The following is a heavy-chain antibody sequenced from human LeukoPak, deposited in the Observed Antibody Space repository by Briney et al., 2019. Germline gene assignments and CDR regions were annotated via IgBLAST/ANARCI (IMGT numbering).Heavy chain of an antibody. CDR3: ARGRSGGVVPAATPYDY. D-gene: IGHD2-2*01. V-gene: IGHV4-34*01. CDR2: INHSGST. Sequence: SETLSLTCAVYGGSFSGYYWSWIRQPPGKGLEWIGEINHSGSTNYNPSLKSRVTISVDTSENQFSLKLSSVTAADTAVYYCARGRSGGVVPAATPYDYWGQGTLVTVSS. J-gene: IGHJ4*02. CDR1: GGSFSGYY.